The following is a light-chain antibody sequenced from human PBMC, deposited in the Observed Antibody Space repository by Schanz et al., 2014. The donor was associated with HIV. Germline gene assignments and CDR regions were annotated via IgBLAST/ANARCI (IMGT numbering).Light chain of an antibody. CDR3: QHHATSPRT. Sequence: EIVLTQSPATLSLSPGERATLSCWTSQNIGNNIGWYQQKPGQAPRLLIYETSNRATGIPARFSGSGSGTDFTLTISSVEPEDFAVYYCQHHATSPRTFGQGTRVEIK. CDR1: QNIGNN. CDR2: ETS. J-gene: IGKJ1*01. V-gene: IGKV3-11*01.